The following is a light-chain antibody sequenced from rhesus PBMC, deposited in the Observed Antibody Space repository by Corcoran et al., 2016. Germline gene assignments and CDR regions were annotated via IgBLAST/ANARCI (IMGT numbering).Light chain of an antibody. CDR3: QQYSRSPLT. V-gene: IGKV1-22*01. J-gene: IGKJ4*01. Sequence: DIQMTQSPSSLSASVGDTVTITCRASQSISSWLAWYQHKPGKAPKLLIYKESRLQIGVPSRFSGSGAGTDLTLTISSLQSEDFATYYCQQYSRSPLTFGGGTKVELK. CDR1: QSISSW. CDR2: KES.